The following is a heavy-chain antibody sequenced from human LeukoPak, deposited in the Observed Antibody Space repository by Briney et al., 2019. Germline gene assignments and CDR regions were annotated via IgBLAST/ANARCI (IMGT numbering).Heavy chain of an antibody. D-gene: IGHD3-10*01. CDR3: ARRGWELTTYGGYNWFDP. CDR1: GYTFTSYG. CDR2: ISAYNGNT. Sequence: ASVKVSCKASGYTFTSYGVSWVRQAPGQGLEWMGWISAYNGNTIYAQKLQGRVTMTTDTSTSTAYMELRSLRSDDTAVYYCARRGWELTTYGGYNWFDPWGQGTLVTVSS. J-gene: IGHJ5*02. V-gene: IGHV1-18*01.